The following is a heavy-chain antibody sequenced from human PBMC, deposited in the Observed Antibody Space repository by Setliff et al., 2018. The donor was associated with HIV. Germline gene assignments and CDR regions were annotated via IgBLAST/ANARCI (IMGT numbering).Heavy chain of an antibody. CDR1: GYIFTNYA. CDR2: FIPMFGIT. CDR3: ARQKASEYSSSFWFDP. V-gene: IGHV1-69*13. D-gene: IGHD6-6*01. J-gene: IGHJ5*02. Sequence: SVKVSCKASGYIFTNYAIHWVRQAPGQRLEWMGGFIPMFGITQYAPKFQGSVTITADESTSTVYMELNSLRSEDTAVYYCARQKASEYSSSFWFDPWGQGTLVTVSS.